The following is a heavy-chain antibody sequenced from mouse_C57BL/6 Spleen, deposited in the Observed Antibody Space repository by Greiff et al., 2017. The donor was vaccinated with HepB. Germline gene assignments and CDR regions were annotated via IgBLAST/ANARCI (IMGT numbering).Heavy chain of an antibody. CDR3: ARRHDYEDWFAY. CDR2: INPNNGGT. Sequence: LKVSGPELVKPGASVKIPCKASGYTFTDYNMDWVKQSHGKSLEWIGDINPNNGGTIYNQKFKGKATLTVDKSSSTAYMELRSLTSEDTAVYYCARRHDYEDWFAYWGQGTLVTVSA. J-gene: IGHJ3*01. CDR1: GYTFTDYN. D-gene: IGHD2-4*01. V-gene: IGHV1-18*01.